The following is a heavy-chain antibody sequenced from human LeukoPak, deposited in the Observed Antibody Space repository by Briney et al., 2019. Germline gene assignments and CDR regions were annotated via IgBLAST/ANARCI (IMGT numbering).Heavy chain of an antibody. CDR3: ARDQESDGSDY. Sequence: ASVTVSFKASGYTFTGYYMHWVRQAPGQGLEWMGWIDPNSGGTNYAQKFQGRVTMTRDTSISTAYMELSRLRSDDTAVYYCARDQESDGSDYWGQGTLVTVSS. J-gene: IGHJ4*02. V-gene: IGHV1-2*02. CDR1: GYTFTGYY. CDR2: IDPNSGGT. D-gene: IGHD5-24*01.